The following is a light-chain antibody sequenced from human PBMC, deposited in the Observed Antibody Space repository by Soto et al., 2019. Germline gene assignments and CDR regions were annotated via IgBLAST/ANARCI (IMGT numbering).Light chain of an antibody. Sequence: QSALTQPASVSGSPGQSIAISCTGTSSDVGGYDYVSWYQQHPGKAPKLMIYDVNNRPSGVSSRFSGSKSGNTASLTISGLQAEDEADYYCSSYTSNNSWVFGGGTKVT. CDR3: SSYTSNNSWV. CDR2: DVN. CDR1: SSDVGGYDY. V-gene: IGLV2-14*01. J-gene: IGLJ3*02.